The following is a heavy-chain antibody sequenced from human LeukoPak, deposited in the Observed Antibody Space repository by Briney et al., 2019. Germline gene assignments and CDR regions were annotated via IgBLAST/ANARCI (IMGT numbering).Heavy chain of an antibody. CDR2: IYWDDDK. CDR3: ALLYYYGSGTSPEYFQH. D-gene: IGHD3-10*01. J-gene: IGHJ1*01. V-gene: IGHV2-5*02. Sequence: SGPTLVKPTQTLTLTCTFSGLSLSTSGVGVGWIRQPPGKALEWLALIYWDDDKRYSPSLKSRLTITKDTSKNQVVLTMTNMDPVDTATYYCALLYYYGSGTSPEYFQHWGQGTLVTVSS. CDR1: GLSLSTSGVG.